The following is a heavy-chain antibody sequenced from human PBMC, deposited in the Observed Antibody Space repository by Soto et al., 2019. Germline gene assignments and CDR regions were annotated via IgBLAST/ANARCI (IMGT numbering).Heavy chain of an antibody. CDR3: ARDRVDYYYGMDV. V-gene: IGHV3-30-3*01. Sequence: SLRLSCAASGFTFSSYAMHWVRQAPGKGLEWVAVISYDGSNKYYADSVKGRFTISRDNSKNTLYLQMNSLRAEDTAVYYCARDRVDYYYGMDVWGQRTTVTVCS. J-gene: IGHJ6*02. CDR2: ISYDGSNK. CDR1: GFTFSSYA.